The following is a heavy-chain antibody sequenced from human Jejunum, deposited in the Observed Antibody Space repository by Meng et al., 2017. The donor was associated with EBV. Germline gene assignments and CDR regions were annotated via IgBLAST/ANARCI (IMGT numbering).Heavy chain of an antibody. CDR1: GGSISSSNW. V-gene: IGHV4-4*02. CDR2: IFHIGTT. D-gene: IGHD1-26*01. CDR3: ARDGGPSGSYAYWFDP. Sequence: LQQSRPGLLTPLELLALTCAVSGGSISSSNWWSWVRPPPGKGPEWIGEIFHIGTTNYNPTLKSRVTMSVDKSKNHFSLKLTSVTAADTAVYYCARDGGPSGSYAYWFDPWGQGTLVTVSS. J-gene: IGHJ5*02.